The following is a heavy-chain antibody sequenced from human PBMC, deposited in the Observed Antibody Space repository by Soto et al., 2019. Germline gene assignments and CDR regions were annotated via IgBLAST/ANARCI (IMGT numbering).Heavy chain of an antibody. CDR1: GFTFDDYA. CDR3: AKGGSSVVNLFDP. D-gene: IGHD6-13*01. Sequence: EVQLVESGGGLVQPGRSLRLSCAASGFTFDDYAMHWVRQAPGKGLEWVSGISWNSGSIGYADSVKGRFTISRDNAQDSLYLQMNSLRAEYTALYYCAKGGSSVVNLFDPWGQGTLVTV. CDR2: ISWNSGSI. V-gene: IGHV3-9*01. J-gene: IGHJ5*02.